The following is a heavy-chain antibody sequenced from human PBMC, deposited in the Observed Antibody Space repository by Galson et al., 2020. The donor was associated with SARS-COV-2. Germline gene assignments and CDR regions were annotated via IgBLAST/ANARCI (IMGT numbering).Heavy chain of an antibody. Sequence: GESLKISCKASGYTFTSYGISWVRQAPGQGLEWMGWISAYNGNTNYAQKLQGRVTMTTDTSTSTAYMELRSLRSDDTAMYYCTRDMTTVVTGPRRYFDYWGQGTLVTVSS. CDR3: TRDMTTVVTGPRRYFDY. CDR2: ISAYNGNT. J-gene: IGHJ4*02. V-gene: IGHV1-18*01. CDR1: GYTFTSYG. D-gene: IGHD4-17*01.